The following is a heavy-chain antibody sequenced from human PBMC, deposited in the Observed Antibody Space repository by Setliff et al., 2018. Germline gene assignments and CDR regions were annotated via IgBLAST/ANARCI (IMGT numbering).Heavy chain of an antibody. CDR2: INHSGST. Sequence: PSETLSLTCAVYGGSFSGYYWSWIRQPPGKGLEWIGEINHSGSTNYNPSLKSRVTISVDTSKNQFSLKLSSVTAADTAVYYCARVRRGGYYGSGSSPFDYWGQGTLVTSPQ. CDR1: GGSFSGYY. V-gene: IGHV4-34*01. J-gene: IGHJ4*02. D-gene: IGHD3-10*01. CDR3: ARVRRGGYYGSGSSPFDY.